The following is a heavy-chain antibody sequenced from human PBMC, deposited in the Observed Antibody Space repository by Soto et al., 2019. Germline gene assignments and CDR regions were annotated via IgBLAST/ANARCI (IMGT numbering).Heavy chain of an antibody. V-gene: IGHV3-11*01. CDR3: ARDPKSGYNPDY. D-gene: IGHD6-25*01. Sequence: SGGSLRLSCAASGFTFSDYYMSWVRQAPGKGLEWVSYISSSGSTTYYADSVKGRFTISRDNAKNSLYLQMNSLRAEDTAVYYCARDPKSGYNPDYWGQGTLVTVSS. CDR1: GFTFSDYY. J-gene: IGHJ4*02. CDR2: ISSSGSTT.